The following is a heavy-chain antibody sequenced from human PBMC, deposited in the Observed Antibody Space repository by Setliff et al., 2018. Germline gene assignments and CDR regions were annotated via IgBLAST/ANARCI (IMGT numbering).Heavy chain of an antibody. CDR1: GYTFTGYY. CDR3: ARERGDIVTTTSYYYYLDV. Sequence: SVKVSCKASGYTFTGYYMHWVRQAPGQGLEWMGGIIPIFGTTNYAQRFQGRVTITTDEPTSTAYMELSSLRSEDTAVYYCARERGDIVTTTSYYYYLDVWGKGTTVTVSS. D-gene: IGHD5-12*01. CDR2: IIPIFGTT. V-gene: IGHV1-69*05. J-gene: IGHJ6*03.